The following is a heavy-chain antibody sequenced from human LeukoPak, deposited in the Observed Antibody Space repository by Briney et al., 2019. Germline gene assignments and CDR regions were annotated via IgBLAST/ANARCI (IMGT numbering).Heavy chain of an antibody. J-gene: IGHJ4*02. D-gene: IGHD2-15*01. CDR1: GYTFTSYA. Sequence: ASVTVSCKASGYTFTSYAMHWVRQAPGQRLEWMGWINAGNGNTKYSQKFQGRVTITRDTSASTAYMELSSLRSEDTAVYYCARAGYCSGGSCYSGAYYWGQGTLVTVSS. V-gene: IGHV1-3*01. CDR3: ARAGYCSGGSCYSGAYY. CDR2: INAGNGNT.